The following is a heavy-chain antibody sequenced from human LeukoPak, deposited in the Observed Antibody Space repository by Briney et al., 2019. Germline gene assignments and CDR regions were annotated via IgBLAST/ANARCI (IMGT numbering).Heavy chain of an antibody. CDR3: ASDISVAGSFLLFDY. CDR2: IYTSGSS. Sequence: SETLSLTCTVSGGSISSYYWSWIRQPAGKGLEWIGRIYTSGSSNSNPSLKSRVTMSADTSKNQFSLKLSSVTAADTVVYYCASDISVAGSFLLFDYWGQGTLVTISS. D-gene: IGHD6-19*01. J-gene: IGHJ4*02. CDR1: GGSISSYY. V-gene: IGHV4-4*07.